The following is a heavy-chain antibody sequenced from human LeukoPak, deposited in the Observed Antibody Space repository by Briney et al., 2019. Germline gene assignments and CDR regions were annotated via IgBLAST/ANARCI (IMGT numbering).Heavy chain of an antibody. Sequence: GAAVKVSCKASGYIFTGNDIHWGRQAPGHGFEWMGWINPESGGTHYAQKFQARVTMTRDTSISTAYMQLSRLTSDDTAVYYCAREGAVGGDIWGQGTLVTVSS. CDR3: AREGAVGGDI. D-gene: IGHD6-19*01. V-gene: IGHV1-2*02. CDR2: INPESGGT. CDR1: GYIFTGND. J-gene: IGHJ4*02.